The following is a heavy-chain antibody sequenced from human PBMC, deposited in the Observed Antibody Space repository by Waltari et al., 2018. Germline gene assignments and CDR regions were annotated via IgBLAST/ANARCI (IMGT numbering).Heavy chain of an antibody. D-gene: IGHD2-2*01. CDR2: ICYSGST. V-gene: IGHV4-59*01. Sequence: QVQLQESGPGLVKPSETLSLTCTVSGGSISSYYWSWIRQPPGKGREWIGYICYSGSTNYNPSLKSRVTISVDTSKNQFSLKLSSVTAADTAVYYCARGNLGGELLWYYYGMDVWGQGTTVTVSS. CDR3: ARGNLGGELLWYYYGMDV. J-gene: IGHJ6*02. CDR1: GGSISSYY.